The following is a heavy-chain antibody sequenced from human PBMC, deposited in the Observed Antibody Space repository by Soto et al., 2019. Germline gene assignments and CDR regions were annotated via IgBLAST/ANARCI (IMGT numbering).Heavy chain of an antibody. J-gene: IGHJ6*02. D-gene: IGHD3-3*01. Sequence: EVQLVESGGGLVQPGGSLRLSCAASGFTFSSYWMHWVRQAPGKGLEWVSAISGSGSTTYYADSVKGRFTISGDNSKNTVYLQMNSLRAEDTAVYYCAKGPTIFGVVITFEYYYGMDVWGQGTTVTVSS. CDR2: ISGSGSTT. CDR3: AKGPTIFGVVITFEYYYGMDV. V-gene: IGHV3-23*04. CDR1: GFTFSSYW.